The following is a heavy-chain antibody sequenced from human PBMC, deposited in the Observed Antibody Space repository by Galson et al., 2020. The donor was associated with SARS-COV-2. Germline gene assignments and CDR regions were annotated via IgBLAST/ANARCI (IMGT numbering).Heavy chain of an antibody. D-gene: IGHD3-10*01. CDR3: ARDVYGSGSYYYYGMDV. J-gene: IGHJ6*02. CDR1: GFTFSSYW. CDR2: IKQDGSEK. Sequence: GESLKISCAASGFTFSSYWMSWVRQAPGKGLEWVANIKQDGSEKYYVDSVKGRFTISRDNAKNSLYLQMNSLRAEDTAVYYCARDVYGSGSYYYYGMDVWGQGTTVTVSS. V-gene: IGHV3-7*05.